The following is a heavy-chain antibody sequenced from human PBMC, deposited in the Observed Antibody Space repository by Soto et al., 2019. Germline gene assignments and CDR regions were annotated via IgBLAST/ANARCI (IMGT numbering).Heavy chain of an antibody. CDR1: GFTFSSSW. CDR3: AGGGSGYYNL. V-gene: IGHV3-74*01. Sequence: EVQLVESGGGLVQPGGSLRLSCAASGFTFSSSWMHWVRQSPGGGLVWVSRIKPDGTYTTYADSVKGRFTISRDNAKKTLYLQVTSLAGEDTAVYYCAGGGSGYYNLWGQGTLGTVSS. J-gene: IGHJ5*02. CDR2: IKPDGTYT. D-gene: IGHD3-22*01.